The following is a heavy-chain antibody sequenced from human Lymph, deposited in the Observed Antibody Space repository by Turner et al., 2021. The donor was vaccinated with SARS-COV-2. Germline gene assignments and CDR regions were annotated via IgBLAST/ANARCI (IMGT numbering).Heavy chain of an antibody. CDR2: IIPILGTG. Sequence: QVQLVQSGAEVMNPGSSVKVSCKSSGGTFSSYAISWVRQAPGQGLKWMGGIIPILGTGNYAQKFQGRVTITADESTSTAYMELSSLRSEDTAVYYCARDTAVAGTLGAFDIWGQGTMVTVSS. J-gene: IGHJ3*02. V-gene: IGHV1-69*01. CDR1: GGTFSSYA. CDR3: ARDTAVAGTLGAFDI. D-gene: IGHD6-19*01.